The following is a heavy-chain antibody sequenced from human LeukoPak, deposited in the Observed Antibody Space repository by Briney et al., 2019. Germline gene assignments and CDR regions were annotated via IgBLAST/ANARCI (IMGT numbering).Heavy chain of an antibody. CDR3: ANRGTSSWFDY. J-gene: IGHJ4*02. V-gene: IGHV5-51*04. D-gene: IGHD2-2*01. CDR1: GYIFNSYW. CDR2: IYPGDSDT. Sequence: GSLKISCKGSGYIFNSYWYSRGRQKPGRSLDIMRIIYPGDSDTRYRPSFQGQGTNSADKPNSTAYLQWSSLKASDTGAYYCANRGTSSWFDYWGKGTLVT.